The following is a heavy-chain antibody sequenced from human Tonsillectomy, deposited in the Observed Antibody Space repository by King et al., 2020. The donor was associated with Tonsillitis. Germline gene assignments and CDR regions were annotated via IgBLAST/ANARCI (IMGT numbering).Heavy chain of an antibody. D-gene: IGHD4-17*01. CDR2: INAGNGKT. CDR3: ARVYFGYYGEEGAFDI. CDR1: GYTFTNYV. V-gene: IGHV1-3*01. Sequence: QLVQSGAEVKKPGASVKVSCKASGYTFTNYVMHWVRQAPGQRLEWMGWINAGNGKTKYSQKFQGRVTINRDTSASTAYMELSSLRSEDTAVYYCARVYFGYYGEEGAFDIWGQGTMVTVSS. J-gene: IGHJ3*02.